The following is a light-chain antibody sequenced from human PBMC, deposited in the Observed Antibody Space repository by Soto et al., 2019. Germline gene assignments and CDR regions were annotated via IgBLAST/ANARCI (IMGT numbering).Light chain of an antibody. Sequence: EIVLTQSPATLSLSPGERATLSCGASQSVSNYLAWYQQKPGQAPRLLIDNASNRATAIPARFSGSGSGTDFTLSISTVEPDDFAVYYCQHLKTFGQGTRLEIK. CDR2: NAS. CDR3: QHLKT. V-gene: IGKV3-11*01. CDR1: QSVSNY. J-gene: IGKJ5*01.